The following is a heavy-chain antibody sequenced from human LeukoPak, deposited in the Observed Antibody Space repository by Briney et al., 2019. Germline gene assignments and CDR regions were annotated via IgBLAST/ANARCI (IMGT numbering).Heavy chain of an antibody. CDR2: IYYSGST. D-gene: IGHD3-9*01. CDR1: GGSISSSSYY. CDR3: ATGRYFDLYYFDY. J-gene: IGHJ4*02. V-gene: IGHV4-39*07. Sequence: PSETLSLTCTVSGGSISSSSYYWGWIRQPPGKGLEWIGSIYYSGSTYYNPSLKSRVTISVDTSKNQFSLKLSSVTAADTAVYYCATGRYFDLYYFDYWGQGTLVTVSS.